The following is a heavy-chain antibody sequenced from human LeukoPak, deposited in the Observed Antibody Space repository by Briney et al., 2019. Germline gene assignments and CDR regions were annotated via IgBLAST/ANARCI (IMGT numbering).Heavy chain of an antibody. CDR1: GFTLSDYY. D-gene: IGHD2-8*02. V-gene: IGHV3-11*04. Sequence: PGGSLRLSCAASGFTLSDYYMSWIRQAPGKGLEWVSYISSSGSTIYYADSVKGRFTISRDNSKNTLYLQMNSLRPEDTAVYYCAKDTGPYYYYMDVWGKGTTVTVSS. J-gene: IGHJ6*03. CDR3: AKDTGPYYYYMDV. CDR2: ISSSGSTI.